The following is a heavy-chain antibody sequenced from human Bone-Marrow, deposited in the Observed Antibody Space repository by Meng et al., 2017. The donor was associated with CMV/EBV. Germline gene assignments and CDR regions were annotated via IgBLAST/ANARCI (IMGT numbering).Heavy chain of an antibody. D-gene: IGHD2-2*01. V-gene: IGHV4-59*01. Sequence: SETLSLTCTVSGGSISSYFWSWIRQPPGKGLEWIGYIYYSGSTNYNPSPKSRITISVDTSKNQFSLRLSSVTAADTAVYYCAREGISAAHYGPDVWGQGTTVTVSS. CDR2: IYYSGST. CDR3: AREGISAAHYGPDV. CDR1: GGSISSYF. J-gene: IGHJ6*02.